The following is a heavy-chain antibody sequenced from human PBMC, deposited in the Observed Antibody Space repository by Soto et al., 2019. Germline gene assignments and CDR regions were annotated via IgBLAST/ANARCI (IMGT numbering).Heavy chain of an antibody. CDR1: GFTFSSYG. Sequence: PGGSLRLSCAASGFTFSSYGMHWVRQAPGKGLEWEAVIRNDGSKTAYAAAVKSRCTITRSNAKNTLYLQINSMIDEETAVFYYATDSVQVVVATAFVYWGQGTLVTVSS. CDR2: IRNDGSKT. CDR3: ATDSVQVVVATAFVY. J-gene: IGHJ4*02. D-gene: IGHD2-15*01. V-gene: IGHV3-30*03.